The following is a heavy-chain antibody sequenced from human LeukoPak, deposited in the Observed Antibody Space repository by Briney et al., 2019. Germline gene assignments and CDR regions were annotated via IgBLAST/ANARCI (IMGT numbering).Heavy chain of an antibody. CDR3: AISGLFFDY. V-gene: IGHV3-9*01. J-gene: IGHJ4*02. D-gene: IGHD6-25*01. CDR2: ISWNSGSI. Sequence: PGRSLRLSCAASGFTFDDYAMHWVRQAPGKGLEWVSGISWNSGSIGYADSVKSRFTISRDNAKNSLYLQINSLRAEDTALYYCAISGLFFDYWGQGTLVTVSS. CDR1: GFTFDDYA.